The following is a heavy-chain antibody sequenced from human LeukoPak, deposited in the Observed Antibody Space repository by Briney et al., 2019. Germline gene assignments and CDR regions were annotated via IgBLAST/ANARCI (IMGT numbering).Heavy chain of an antibody. Sequence: SETLSLTCTVSGGSISSYYWSWIRQPPGKGLEWIGYIYYSGSTNYNPSLKSRVTISVDTSKNQFSLKLSSVTAADTAVYYCGGSERDWFDPWGQGTLVTVSS. J-gene: IGHJ5*02. V-gene: IGHV4-59*08. CDR3: GGSERDWFDP. D-gene: IGHD3-10*01. CDR2: IYYSGST. CDR1: GGSISSYY.